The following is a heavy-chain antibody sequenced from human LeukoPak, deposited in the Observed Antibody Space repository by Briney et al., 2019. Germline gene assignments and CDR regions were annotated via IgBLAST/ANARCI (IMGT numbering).Heavy chain of an antibody. Sequence: SETLSLTCAVYGGSFSGYYWSWIRQPPGKGLEWIGEINHSGSTNYNPSLKSRVTISVDTSKNQFSLKLGSVTAADTAVYYCARAPYDFWSGSPWFDPWGQGTLVTVSS. J-gene: IGHJ5*02. CDR1: GGSFSGYY. D-gene: IGHD3-3*01. CDR3: ARAPYDFWSGSPWFDP. V-gene: IGHV4-34*01. CDR2: INHSGST.